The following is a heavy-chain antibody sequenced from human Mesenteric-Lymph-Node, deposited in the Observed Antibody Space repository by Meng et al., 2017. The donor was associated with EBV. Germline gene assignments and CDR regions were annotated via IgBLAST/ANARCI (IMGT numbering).Heavy chain of an antibody. V-gene: IGHV4-30-2*01. CDR2: IYHFGSP. CDR1: GGSVSSGGYS. CDR3: ARRGIAEGFDF. Sequence: QVQLQESGSGPVKPSQTLSLTCAVSGGSVSSGGYSWSWIRQPPGKGLEWIGYIYHFGSPNYNPSLKSRVTISVDRSKNQFSLNLTSMTAADTAVYYCARRGIAEGFDFWGQGTLVTVSS. J-gene: IGHJ4*02.